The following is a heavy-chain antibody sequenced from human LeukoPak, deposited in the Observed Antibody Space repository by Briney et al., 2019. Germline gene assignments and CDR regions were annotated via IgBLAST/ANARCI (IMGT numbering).Heavy chain of an antibody. V-gene: IGHV3-23*01. Sequence: PGGSLRLSCAASGFTFSSYAMSWVRQAPGKGLEWVSSISGSGGATYYADSVKGRFIISRDNSKNTLYLQMNSLRAEDTVIYYCAKDPASYYFDYWAREPWSPSPQ. CDR2: ISGSGGAT. CDR1: GFTFSSYA. CDR3: AKDPASYYFDY. J-gene: IGHJ4*02.